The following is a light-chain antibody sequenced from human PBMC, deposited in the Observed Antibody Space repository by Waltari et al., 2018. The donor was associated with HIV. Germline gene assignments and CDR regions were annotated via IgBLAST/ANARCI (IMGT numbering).Light chain of an antibody. CDR3: CSYVGSSTWV. CDR2: EVS. CDR1: SSDVGGYNY. J-gene: IGLJ3*02. Sequence: QSALTQPASVSGSPGQSITISCTGTSSDVGGYNYVSWYHQPPGKAPKVMIYEVSKRPSVVSNRFSGSKSGNTASLTISGLQAEDEADYYCCSYVGSSTWVFGGGTKLTVL. V-gene: IGLV2-23*02.